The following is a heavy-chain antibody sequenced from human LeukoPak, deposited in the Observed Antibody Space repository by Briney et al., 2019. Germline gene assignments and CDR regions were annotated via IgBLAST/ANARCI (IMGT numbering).Heavy chain of an antibody. CDR3: TRDRSRAEDD. Sequence: PGGSLRLSCAASGFTFSGHWMSWVRQAPGKGLEWVANINQGGGDKYYVDSVKGRFTISRDNANNLLYLQMNSLRGVDTAVYYCTRDRSRAEDDWGQGTLVTVSS. CDR1: GFTFSGHW. D-gene: IGHD1-14*01. J-gene: IGHJ4*02. V-gene: IGHV3-7*01. CDR2: INQGGGDK.